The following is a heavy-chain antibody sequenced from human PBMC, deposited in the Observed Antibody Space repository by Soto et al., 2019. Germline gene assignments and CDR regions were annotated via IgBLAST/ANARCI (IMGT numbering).Heavy chain of an antibody. V-gene: IGHV4-59*01. CDR3: ARAYSGYDYYYYMDV. Sequence: XXTLSLTFTVSGGPISSYYWGWILQPPGKGLEWIGYIYYSGSTNYNPSLKSRVTISVDTSKNQFSLKLSSVTAADTAVYYCARAYSGYDYYYYMDVWGKGTTVTVSS. CDR2: IYYSGST. CDR1: GGPISSYY. J-gene: IGHJ6*03. D-gene: IGHD5-12*01.